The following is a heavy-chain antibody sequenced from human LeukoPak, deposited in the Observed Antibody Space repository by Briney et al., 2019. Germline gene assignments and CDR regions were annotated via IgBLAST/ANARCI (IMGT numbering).Heavy chain of an antibody. V-gene: IGHV4-31*03. CDR2: IYYSGST. CDR1: SGSISSGGYY. CDR3: ARQSAGRYCSGGSCYPYYFDY. Sequence: PSETLSLTCTVSSGSISSGGYYWSWIRQHPGKGLEWIGYIYYSGSTYYNPSLKSRVTISVDTSKNQFSLKLSSVTAADTAVYYCARQSAGRYCSGGSCYPYYFDYWGRGTLVTVSS. J-gene: IGHJ4*02. D-gene: IGHD2-15*01.